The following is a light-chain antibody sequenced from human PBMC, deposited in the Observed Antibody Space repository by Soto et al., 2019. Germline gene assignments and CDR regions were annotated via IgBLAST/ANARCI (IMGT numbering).Light chain of an antibody. V-gene: IGLV2-14*03. J-gene: IGLJ1*01. Sequence: QSVLTQPASVSGSPGQSITISCTGNSCDVGGNKYVSWYQHYPGKAPKLKICDVSNRPSGVSNRFSGSKSGNTASLTISGLQAEDEADYYCSAFTGTTYVFGTGTKVTVL. CDR1: SCDVGGNKY. CDR2: DVS. CDR3: SAFTGTTYV.